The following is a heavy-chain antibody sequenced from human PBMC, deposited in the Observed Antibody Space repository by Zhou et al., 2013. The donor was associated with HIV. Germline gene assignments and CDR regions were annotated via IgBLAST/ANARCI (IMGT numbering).Heavy chain of an antibody. CDR2: INPSGGST. D-gene: IGHD3-10*01. J-gene: IGHJ4*02. CDR3: ASTISGRLRPLDY. CDR1: GYTFTSYY. V-gene: IGHV1-46*03. Sequence: QVQLVQSGAEVKKPGASVKVSCKASGYTFTSYYMHWVRQAPGQGLEWMGIINPSGGSTSYSQNFQGRVTMTRDTSTSTVYMDLSSLRSEDTAVYYCASTISGRLRPLDYWGQGTLVTVSS.